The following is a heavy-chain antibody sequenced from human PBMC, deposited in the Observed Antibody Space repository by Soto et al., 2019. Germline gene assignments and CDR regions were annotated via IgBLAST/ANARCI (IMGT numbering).Heavy chain of an antibody. CDR2: IYHSGST. CDR3: AAWGNYYDSSGPTFDY. V-gene: IGHV4-4*02. CDR1: GGSISSSNW. D-gene: IGHD3-22*01. J-gene: IGHJ4*02. Sequence: SETLSLTCAVSGGSISSSNWWSWVRQPPGKGLEWIGEIYHSGSTNYNPSLKSRVTISVDKSKNQFSLKLSSVTAADTAVYYCAAWGNYYDSSGPTFDYWGQGTLVTVSS.